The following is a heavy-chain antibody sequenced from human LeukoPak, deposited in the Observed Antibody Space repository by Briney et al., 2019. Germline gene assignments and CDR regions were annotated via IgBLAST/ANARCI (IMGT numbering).Heavy chain of an antibody. CDR2: MFYSGNT. CDR1: GGSISSSGFY. V-gene: IGHV4-39*01. D-gene: IGHD2-15*01. Sequence: SETLSLTCTVSGGSISSSGFYWDWIRQPPGKGLQWIGAMFYSGNTDYNPSLKSRVTISVDTSKNQFSLKLSSVTAADTAVYYCARHRMPDALASAFDYWGQGTLVTVSS. J-gene: IGHJ4*02. CDR3: ARHRMPDALASAFDY.